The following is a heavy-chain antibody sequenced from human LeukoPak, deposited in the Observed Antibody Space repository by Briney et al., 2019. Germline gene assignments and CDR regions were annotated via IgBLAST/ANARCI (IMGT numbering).Heavy chain of an antibody. V-gene: IGHV3-7*01. D-gene: IGHD3-3*01. Sequence: GGPLRLSCAASGFTFSSYWMSWVRQAPGKGLEWVPNIKEDGSEKYYVDSVKGRFTISRDNAKNSLYLQMNSLRAEDTAVYYCARDFGSTTWSGFDSWGQGTLVTVSS. J-gene: IGHJ4*02. CDR3: ARDFGSTTWSGFDS. CDR1: GFTFSSYW. CDR2: IKEDGSEK.